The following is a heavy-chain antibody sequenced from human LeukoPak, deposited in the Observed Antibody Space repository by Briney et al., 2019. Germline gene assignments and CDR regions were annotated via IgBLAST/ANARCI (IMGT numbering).Heavy chain of an antibody. Sequence: PSETLSLTCTVSGGSISSYYWSWIRQPPGKGLEWIGYIYYSGSTNYNPSLKSRVTISVDTSKNQFSLKLNSVTAADTAVYYCAREDGYSGYAPDYWGQGTLVTVPS. CDR1: GGSISSYY. CDR2: IYYSGST. CDR3: AREDGYSGYAPDY. V-gene: IGHV4-59*12. D-gene: IGHD5-12*01. J-gene: IGHJ4*02.